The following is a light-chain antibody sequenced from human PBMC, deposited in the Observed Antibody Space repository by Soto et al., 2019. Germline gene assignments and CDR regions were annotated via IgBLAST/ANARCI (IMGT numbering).Light chain of an antibody. Sequence: EIVLTQSPATLSLSRGERATLSCRASQSISSYLGWYQQKPGQAPRLLIYDASNRATGIPARFSGSGSGTDFTLTISSLEPEDFAVYYCQHRSNWPLTFGGGTKVEIK. J-gene: IGKJ4*01. CDR1: QSISSY. V-gene: IGKV3-11*01. CDR3: QHRSNWPLT. CDR2: DAS.